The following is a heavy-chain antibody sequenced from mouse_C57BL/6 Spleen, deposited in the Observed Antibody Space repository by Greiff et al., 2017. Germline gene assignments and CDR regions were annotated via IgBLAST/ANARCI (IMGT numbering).Heavy chain of an antibody. Sequence: QVQLQQPGTELVKPGASVKLSCKASGYTFTSSWIDWVKQRPGHGLEWIGNLNPSNGGTNYNEKFKSKATLTVDKSSSTAYMQLSSMTSEDSAVYYCARYAQVYYARDYWGQGTSVTVAS. V-gene: IGHV1-53*01. CDR3: ARYAQVYYARDY. CDR1: GYTFTSSW. J-gene: IGHJ4*01. CDR2: LNPSNGGT. D-gene: IGHD3-2*02.